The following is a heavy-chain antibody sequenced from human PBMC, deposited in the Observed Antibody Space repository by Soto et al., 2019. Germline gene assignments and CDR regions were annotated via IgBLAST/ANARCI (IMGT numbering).Heavy chain of an antibody. CDR1: GITFRNYRNYA. D-gene: IGHD1-26*01. V-gene: IGHV3-23*01. J-gene: IGHJ4*02. CDR3: ARAWGGAAPDPLDY. CDR2: ISGSGIST. Sequence: GGSLRLSCAASGITFRNYRNYALNWVRQAPGKGLEWVSGISGSGISTYYADSVKGRFSISRDNSKNTLYLQMNSLRAEDTAVYYCARAWGGAAPDPLDYWGQGTLVTVSS.